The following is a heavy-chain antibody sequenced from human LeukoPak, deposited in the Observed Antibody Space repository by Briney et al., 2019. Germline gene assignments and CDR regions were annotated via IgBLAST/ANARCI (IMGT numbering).Heavy chain of an antibody. J-gene: IGHJ6*04. V-gene: IGHV3-30*04. D-gene: IGHD3-10*01. Sequence: GRSLILSCAASGFTFSSYAMHWVRQAPGKGLERVAVISYDGSNKYYADSVKGRFTISRDNSKNTLYLQMNSLRAEDTAVYYCARNGGWFGEFQNYYGMDVWGKGTTVTVSS. CDR3: ARNGGWFGEFQNYYGMDV. CDR2: ISYDGSNK. CDR1: GFTFSSYA.